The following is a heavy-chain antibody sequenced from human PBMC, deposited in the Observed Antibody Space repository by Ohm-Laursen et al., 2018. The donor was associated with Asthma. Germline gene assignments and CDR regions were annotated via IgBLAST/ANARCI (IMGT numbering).Heavy chain of an antibody. V-gene: IGHV4-59*02. D-gene: IGHD3-9*01. J-gene: IGHJ5*02. CDR3: ARLDWAQSMFDA. CDR1: NGSVRGHY. Sequence: GTLSLTCPVFNGSVRGHYWTWVRQPPGRELEWIAYMSSNGGANYSPSLRSRVTLSTDTSTNQVSLRLSSVTAADTAVYFCARLDWAQSMFDAWGQGSLVTVSS. CDR2: MSSNGGA.